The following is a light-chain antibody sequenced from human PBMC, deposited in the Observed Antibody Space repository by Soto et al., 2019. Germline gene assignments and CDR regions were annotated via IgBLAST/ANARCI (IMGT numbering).Light chain of an antibody. CDR1: QSVSSN. CDR3: QHYNSYSEFS. CDR2: GAS. J-gene: IGKJ3*01. V-gene: IGKV3-15*01. Sequence: EIVLTQSPGTLSLSPVERATLSFRTSQSVSSNYVAWYQQKPGQAPRLLIYGASTRATGIPVRFSGSASGTEFTLTISSLQSEDFATYYCQHYNSYSEFSFGPGTKVDIK.